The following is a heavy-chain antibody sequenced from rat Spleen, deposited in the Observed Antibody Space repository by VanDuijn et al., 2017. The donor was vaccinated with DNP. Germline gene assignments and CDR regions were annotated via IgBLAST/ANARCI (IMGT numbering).Heavy chain of an antibody. Sequence: EVQLVESGGGLVQPGRSLKLSCAASEFTFSNSDVAWVRQAPTRGLEWVASISPSGANIYYRDSVRGRFTISRDIPKSTLYLQMDSLRSEDTATYYGAARAPGDYYYGGYFDYWGQGVMVTVSS. CDR2: ISPSGANI. V-gene: IGHV5-19*01. J-gene: IGHJ2*01. D-gene: IGHD1-6*01. CDR3: AARAPGDYYYGGYFDY. CDR1: EFTFSNSD.